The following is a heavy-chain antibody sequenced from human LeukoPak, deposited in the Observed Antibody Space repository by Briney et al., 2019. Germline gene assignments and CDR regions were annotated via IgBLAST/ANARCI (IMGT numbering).Heavy chain of an antibody. D-gene: IGHD6-13*01. J-gene: IGHJ4*02. CDR2: TSHNGNT. Sequence: ASVKVSCKASGYTFSNYGISWVRQAPGLGLEWMGWTSHNGNTNYAQKFQDRVTMTTDTSTTTAYMELRSLESDDTAVYYCARGRGIAAAALNFDYWGQGTLVTVSS. CDR1: GYTFSNYG. CDR3: ARGRGIAAAALNFDY. V-gene: IGHV1-18*04.